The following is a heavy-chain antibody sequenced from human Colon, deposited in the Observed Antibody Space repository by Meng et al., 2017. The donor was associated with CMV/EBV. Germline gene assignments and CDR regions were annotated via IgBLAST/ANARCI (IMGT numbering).Heavy chain of an antibody. Sequence: SETLSLTCSVSDGSMIHYYWSWIRQAPGKGLEWIGFLYFSGRTKYSPSLESRVTMSVDTSQNQFSLRLSSVTAADTAAYYCARWGGQWTDPPGFDYWGQGALVTVSS. CDR3: ARWGGQWTDPPGFDY. D-gene: IGHD3-16*01. CDR2: LYFSGRT. CDR1: DGSMIHYY. V-gene: IGHV4-59*08. J-gene: IGHJ4*02.